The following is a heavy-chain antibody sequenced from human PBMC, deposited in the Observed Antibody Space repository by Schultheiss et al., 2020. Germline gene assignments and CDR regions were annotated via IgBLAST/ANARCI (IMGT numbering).Heavy chain of an antibody. D-gene: IGHD3-22*01. CDR1: GYTFTSYE. Sequence: ASVKVSCKASGYTFTSYEINWVRQATGQGLEWMGWMNPNNGDTGYAEKFQGRVTLTRSTSINTAYMDVSSLRSEDTAVYYCARGVGHYSSDYYPPLRYWGQGTPVTVSS. CDR2: MNPNNGDT. CDR3: ARGVGHYSSDYYPPLRY. V-gene: IGHV1-8*01. J-gene: IGHJ4*02.